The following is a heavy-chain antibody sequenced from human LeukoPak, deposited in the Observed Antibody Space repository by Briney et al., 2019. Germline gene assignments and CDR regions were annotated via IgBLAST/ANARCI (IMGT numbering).Heavy chain of an antibody. V-gene: IGHV4-4*07. CDR3: ARDGYYYDSDDAARNEY. CDR2: IYTSGST. D-gene: IGHD3-22*01. Sequence: SETLSLTCTVSGGSISSYYWSWIRQPAGKGLEWIGRIYTSGSTNYNPSLKSRVTMSVDTSKNQFSLKLSSVTAADTAVYYCARDGYYYDSDDAARNEYWGQGTLVTVSP. J-gene: IGHJ4*02. CDR1: GGSISSYY.